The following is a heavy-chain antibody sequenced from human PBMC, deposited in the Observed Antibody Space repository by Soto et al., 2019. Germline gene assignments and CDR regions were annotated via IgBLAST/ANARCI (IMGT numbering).Heavy chain of an antibody. Sequence: GGSLRPPCAASGFTLSSYALSWVRQAPGKGLEWVSAINSRGGSTYYADSVKGRFTISRDSSKNTLYLQMNSLRAEDTAVYYCAKDRSSTSCYAFDYWGQGTLVTVSS. CDR1: GFTLSSYA. CDR2: INSRGGST. J-gene: IGHJ4*02. CDR3: AKDRSSTSCYAFDY. V-gene: IGHV3-23*01. D-gene: IGHD2-2*01.